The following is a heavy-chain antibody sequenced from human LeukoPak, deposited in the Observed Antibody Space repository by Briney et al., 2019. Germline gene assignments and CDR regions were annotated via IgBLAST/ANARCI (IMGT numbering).Heavy chain of an antibody. D-gene: IGHD3-3*01. CDR1: GDSISISY. CDR3: AREGGDFWSGYYLDY. J-gene: IGHJ4*02. V-gene: IGHV4-59*01. CDR2: IYYSGST. Sequence: SETLSLTCTVSGDSISISYWTWIRQPPGKGLEWIGYIYYSGSTNYNPSLKSRVTISVDTSKNQFSLKMSSVTAADTAVYYCAREGGDFWSGYYLDYWGQGTLVTVFS.